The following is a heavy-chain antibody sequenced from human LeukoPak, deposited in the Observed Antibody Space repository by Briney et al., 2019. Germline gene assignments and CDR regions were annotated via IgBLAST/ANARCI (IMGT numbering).Heavy chain of an antibody. D-gene: IGHD6-6*01. J-gene: IGHJ4*02. CDR1: GFTFSSYA. CDR2: ISGSGGST. V-gene: IGHV3-23*01. Sequence: GGSLTLSCAASGFTFSSYAMSWVRQAPGKGLEGVSAISGSGGSTYYANSVKGRFTISRDNSKNTLYLQMNSLRAEDTAVYYCAKGVGAARPTRMVYFDYWGQGTLVTVSS. CDR3: AKGVGAARPTRMVYFDY.